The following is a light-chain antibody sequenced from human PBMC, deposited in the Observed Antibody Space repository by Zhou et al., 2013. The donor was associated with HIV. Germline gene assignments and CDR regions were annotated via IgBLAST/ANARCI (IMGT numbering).Light chain of an antibody. V-gene: IGKV3-15*01. CDR3: QQYHNRPPALT. J-gene: IGKJ4*01. Sequence: IVMTQSPATLSVSPGERATLSCRASHSISSNLAWYQQKPGQAPRLLIYGAFTRATGIPARFSGSRSGTEFTLTISSMQSEDFAVYYCQQYHNRPPALTFGGGTEVEIK. CDR2: GAF. CDR1: HSISSN.